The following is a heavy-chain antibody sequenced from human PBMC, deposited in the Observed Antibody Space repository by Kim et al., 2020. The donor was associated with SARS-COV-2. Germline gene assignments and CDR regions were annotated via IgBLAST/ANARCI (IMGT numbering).Heavy chain of an antibody. Sequence: SVKVSCKASGGTFSSYAISWVRQAPGQGLEWMGGIIPIFGTANYAQKFQGRVTITADESTSTAYMELSSLRSEDTAVYYCARDLGRYSRCWYVGGATDAHYYYYYGMDAWGQGTTVT. CDR1: GGTFSSYA. V-gene: IGHV1-69*13. D-gene: IGHD6-13*01. J-gene: IGHJ6*02. CDR3: ARDLGRYSRCWYVGGATDAHYYYYYGMDA. CDR2: IIPIFGTA.